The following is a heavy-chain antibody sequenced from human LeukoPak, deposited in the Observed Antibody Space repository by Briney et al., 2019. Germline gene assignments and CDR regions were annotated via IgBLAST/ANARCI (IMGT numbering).Heavy chain of an antibody. J-gene: IGHJ4*02. Sequence: GASVKVSCKASGYTFTGYYMHWVRQAPGQGLEWMGWINPNSGGTNYAQKFQGRVTMTRDTSISTAYMELSRLRSDDTAVYYCSRGHYYDSSGSSKYHFDYWGQGTLVTVSS. CDR1: GYTFTGYY. CDR3: SRGHYYDSSGSSKYHFDY. D-gene: IGHD3-22*01. CDR2: INPNSGGT. V-gene: IGHV1-2*02.